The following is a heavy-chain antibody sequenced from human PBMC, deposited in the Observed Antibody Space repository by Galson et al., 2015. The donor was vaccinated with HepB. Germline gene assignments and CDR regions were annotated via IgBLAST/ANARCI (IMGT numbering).Heavy chain of an antibody. CDR3: VSRHSSFRSGTWYNVADH. D-gene: IGHD3-10*01. CDR1: GYTFTAFR. J-gene: IGHJ4*02. CDR2: IDPSDSYT. Sequence: QSGAEVKKPGESLRISCKGSGYTFTAFRITWVRQIPGKGLEWMGRIDPSDSYTDYSPSFQGHVSMSVDKSSTTAYLQWSSLKASDTAMYYCVSRHSSFRSGTWYNVADHWGQGTLGSVSS. V-gene: IGHV5-10-1*01.